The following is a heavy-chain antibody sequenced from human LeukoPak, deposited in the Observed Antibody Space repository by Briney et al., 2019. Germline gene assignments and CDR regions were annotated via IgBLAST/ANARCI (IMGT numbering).Heavy chain of an antibody. CDR3: ARDPPARYDFWSGYYSDY. D-gene: IGHD3-3*01. Sequence: GASVKVSCKASGGTFSSYAISWVRQAPGQGLEWMGGIIPIFGTANYAQKFQGRVTITADESTSTVYMELSSLRSEDTAVYYCARDPPARYDFWSGYYSDYWGQGTLVTVSS. J-gene: IGHJ4*02. CDR2: IIPIFGTA. CDR1: GGTFSSYA. V-gene: IGHV1-69*13.